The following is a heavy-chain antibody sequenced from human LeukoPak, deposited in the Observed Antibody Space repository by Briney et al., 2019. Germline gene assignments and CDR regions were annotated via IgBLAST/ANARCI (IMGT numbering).Heavy chain of an antibody. D-gene: IGHD5-18*01. CDR1: GFTFGSHA. V-gene: IGHV3-23*01. Sequence: GGSPRLSCEASGFTFGSHAMYWVRQAPGKGLEWVAGIFGSGGSPHYADPVKGRFTISRDNSRNTVYLQINSLRAEDTAVYYRGKTTVGYSSGQKPAWPVDYWGQGTLVTVSS. CDR3: GKTTVGYSSGQKPAWPVDY. J-gene: IGHJ4*02. CDR2: IFGSGGSP.